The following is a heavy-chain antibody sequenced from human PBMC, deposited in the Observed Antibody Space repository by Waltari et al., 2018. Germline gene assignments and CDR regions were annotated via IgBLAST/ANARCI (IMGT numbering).Heavy chain of an antibody. CDR3: ATYIGASVGTAAFDV. V-gene: IGHV4-39*01. Sequence: QLQLQESGPGLVKPSETLSLTCSVSGRSITNTKHYWGWIRQPPGQGLEWIGTMSYLGATYSSPSLKSRVTISRDTSTNQLSLKLGSVTAADTAMYYCATYIGASVGTAAFDVWGQGTMVTVSS. D-gene: IGHD5-12*01. CDR2: MSYLGAT. J-gene: IGHJ3*01. CDR1: GRSITNTKHY.